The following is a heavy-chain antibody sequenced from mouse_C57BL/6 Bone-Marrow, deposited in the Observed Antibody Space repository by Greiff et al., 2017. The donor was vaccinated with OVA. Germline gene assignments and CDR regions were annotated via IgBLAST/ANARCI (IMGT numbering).Heavy chain of an antibody. J-gene: IGHJ2*01. Sequence: VQLQQSVAELVRPGASVKLSCTASGFNIKNPYMHWVKQRPEQGLEWIGRIDPANGNTKYAPKFQGKATITADTSSNTAYLQLSSLTSEDTAIYYCALANWVLFDYWGQGTTLTVSS. CDR2: IDPANGNT. V-gene: IGHV14-3*01. CDR1: GFNIKNPY. CDR3: ALANWVLFDY. D-gene: IGHD4-1*01.